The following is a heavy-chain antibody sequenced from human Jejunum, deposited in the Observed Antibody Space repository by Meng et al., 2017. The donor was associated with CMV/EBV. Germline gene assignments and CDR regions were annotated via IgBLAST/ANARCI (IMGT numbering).Heavy chain of an antibody. D-gene: IGHD1/OR15-1a*01. Sequence: SGYIFRDHYIYWVRQAPGQGLEWMGWIHPKSGAMNYEDKFQGRVAMTSDTSFSTAYMELRSLRSDDRAVYYCARGGTELEHRRSWFDPWGQGTLVTVSS. J-gene: IGHJ5*02. CDR3: ARGGTELEHRRSWFDP. V-gene: IGHV1-2*02. CDR1: GYIFRDHY. CDR2: IHPKSGAM.